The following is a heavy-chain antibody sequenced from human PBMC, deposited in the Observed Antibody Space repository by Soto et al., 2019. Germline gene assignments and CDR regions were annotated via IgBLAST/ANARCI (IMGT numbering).Heavy chain of an antibody. CDR2: ISYDGNNK. D-gene: IGHD3-16*01. CDR3: ARGGFGGAKSAFDH. CDR1: GFTFSSYA. J-gene: IGHJ4*02. Sequence: QVQLVESGGGVVQPGRSLRLSCAASGFTFSSYAMHWVRQAPGKGLEWVAVISYDGNNKHYADSEQGRFTLSRDNSKNTLYLQMNSLTTEDTAVYFCARGGFGGAKSAFDHWGQGSLVTVSS. V-gene: IGHV3-30-3*01.